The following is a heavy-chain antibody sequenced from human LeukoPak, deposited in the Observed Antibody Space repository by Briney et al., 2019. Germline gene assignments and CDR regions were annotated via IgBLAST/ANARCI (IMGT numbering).Heavy chain of an antibody. CDR2: INSDGSST. V-gene: IGHV3-74*01. J-gene: IGHJ5*02. D-gene: IGHD2-2*01. CDR3: ARDLGYCSSTSCYRSSNWFDP. Sequence: GGSLRLSCAASGFTFSGYWMHWVRQAPGKGLVWVSRINSDGSSTSYAASVKGRFTISRDNAKNTLYLQMNSLRAEDTAVYYGARDLGYCSSTSCYRSSNWFDPWGQGTLVTVSS. CDR1: GFTFSGYW.